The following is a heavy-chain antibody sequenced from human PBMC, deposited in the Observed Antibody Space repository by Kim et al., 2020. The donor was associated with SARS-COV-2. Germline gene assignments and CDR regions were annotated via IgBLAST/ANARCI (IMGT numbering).Heavy chain of an antibody. V-gene: IGHV3-33*01. D-gene: IGHD6-19*01. J-gene: IGHJ4*02. Sequence: TDSVKGRFTIPRDNSPNTLYLEMNSLRVEDTAIYYCARALYSGAWYGPDYWGQGTLLTVSS. CDR3: ARALYSGAWYGPDY.